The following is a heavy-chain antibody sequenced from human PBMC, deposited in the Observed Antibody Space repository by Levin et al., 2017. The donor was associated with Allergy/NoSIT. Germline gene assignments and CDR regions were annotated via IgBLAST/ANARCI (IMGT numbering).Heavy chain of an antibody. D-gene: IGHD3-10*02. Sequence: SETLSLTCTVSGGSISSYYWSWIRQPPGKGLEWIGYIYYTGSTNYNPSLKSRVTISVDTSKNQFSLKLSSVTAADTAVYYCARAPGLTLFVFDYWGQGTLVTVSS. V-gene: IGHV4-59*08. CDR2: IYYTGST. CDR3: ARAPGLTLFVFDY. J-gene: IGHJ4*02. CDR1: GGSISSYY.